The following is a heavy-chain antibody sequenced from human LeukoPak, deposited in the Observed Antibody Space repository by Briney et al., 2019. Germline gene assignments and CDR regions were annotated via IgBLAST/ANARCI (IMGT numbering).Heavy chain of an antibody. J-gene: IGHJ6*03. Sequence: GGSLRLSCAASGFTFSSYWMHWVRQAPGKGLVWVSRINSDGSSANYADSVKGRFTISRDNAKNTLYLQMNSLRAEDTAVYYCAKSGGRYYYYYMDVWGKGTTVTISS. D-gene: IGHD3-10*01. CDR3: AKSGGRYYYYYMDV. V-gene: IGHV3-74*01. CDR1: GFTFSSYW. CDR2: INSDGSSA.